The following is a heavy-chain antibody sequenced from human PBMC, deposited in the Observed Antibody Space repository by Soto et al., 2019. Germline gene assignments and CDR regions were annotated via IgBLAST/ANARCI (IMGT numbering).Heavy chain of an antibody. CDR3: ARVGPWVPYYYDSSPYTFENWFDP. CDR1: GSSITMVYN. V-gene: IGHV4-38-2*02. CDR2: IYHGGST. Sequence: ETLSPTCPVSGSSITMVYNWGGIRQPPGKGLWGIGRIYHGGSTYYNPSLNSRVTLSIDMTNNHVSLILNSVTAADTAVYYCARVGPWVPYYYDSSPYTFENWFDPWGQGTLVTVSS. J-gene: IGHJ5*02. D-gene: IGHD3-22*01.